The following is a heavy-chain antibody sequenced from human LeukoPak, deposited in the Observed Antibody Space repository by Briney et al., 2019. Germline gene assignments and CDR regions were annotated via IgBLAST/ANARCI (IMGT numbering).Heavy chain of an antibody. CDR3: AKPPAIAATLFDY. CDR1: GFTFSSYG. V-gene: IGHV3-30*02. D-gene: IGHD6-13*01. Sequence: PGGSLRLSCAASGFTFSSYGMHWVRQAPGKGLEWVAFIRYDGSNKYYADSVKGRFTISRDNSKNTLYLQMNSLRAEDTAVYYCAKPPAIAATLFDYWGQGTLVTVSS. CDR2: IRYDGSNK. J-gene: IGHJ4*02.